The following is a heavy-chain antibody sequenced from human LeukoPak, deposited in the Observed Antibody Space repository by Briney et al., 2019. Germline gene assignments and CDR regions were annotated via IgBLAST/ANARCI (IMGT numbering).Heavy chain of an antibody. CDR3: AGDMEWFGEFPFDY. D-gene: IGHD3-10*01. CDR1: GYSISSGYY. CDR2: IYHSEST. V-gene: IGHV4-38-2*02. Sequence: PSETLSLTCTVSGYSISSGYYWGWIRQPPGKGLEWIGSIYHSESTYYNPSLKSRVTISVDTSKNQFSLKLSSVTAADTAVYYCAGDMEWFGEFPFDYWGQGTLVTVSS. J-gene: IGHJ4*02.